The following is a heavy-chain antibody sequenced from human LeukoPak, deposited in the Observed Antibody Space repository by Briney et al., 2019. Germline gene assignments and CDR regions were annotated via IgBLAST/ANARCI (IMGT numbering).Heavy chain of an antibody. CDR3: ARHRGPGVWYIYS. V-gene: IGHV4-34*01. Sequence: SETLSPTCAVYGGSFSGYYWSWIRQPPGKGLEWIGSIHYSGSTYYNPSLKSRVTISIDTSKNQFSLKLSSVTAADTAVYYCARHRGPGVWYIYSWGQGALVTVSS. CDR2: IHYSGST. D-gene: IGHD6-19*01. J-gene: IGHJ4*02. CDR1: GGSFSGYY.